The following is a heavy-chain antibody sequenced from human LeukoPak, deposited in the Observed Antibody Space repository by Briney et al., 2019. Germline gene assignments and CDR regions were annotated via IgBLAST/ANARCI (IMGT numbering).Heavy chain of an antibody. CDR2: IKTDGSST. V-gene: IGHV3-74*01. J-gene: IGHJ4*02. Sequence: GGSLRLSCANSGFTFSSYWMHWVRQAPGKGLVWVSRIKTDGSSTTYADFVQGRFTISRDNVKNTLYLQMNSLRADDTAVYYCVRGRGVPEYYFDYWGQGTLVTVSS. CDR3: VRGRGVPEYYFDY. CDR1: GFTFSSYW. D-gene: IGHD2-2*01.